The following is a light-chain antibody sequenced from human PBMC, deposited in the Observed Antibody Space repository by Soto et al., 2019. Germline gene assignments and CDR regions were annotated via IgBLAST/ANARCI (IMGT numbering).Light chain of an antibody. Sequence: EIVLTQSPGTLSLSPVERATLSCMASQSVSNNYLAWYQQKPGQAPRLLIYGASNRATGIPDRFSGSGSGTDFTLTISRLEPEDFAVYYCQQYGSSGTFGQGTEVDIK. CDR1: QSVSNNY. V-gene: IGKV3-20*01. CDR2: GAS. CDR3: QQYGSSGT. J-gene: IGKJ1*01.